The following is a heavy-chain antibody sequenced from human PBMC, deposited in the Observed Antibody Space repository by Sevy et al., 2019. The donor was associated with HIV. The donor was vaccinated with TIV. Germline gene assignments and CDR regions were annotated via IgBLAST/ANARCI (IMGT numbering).Heavy chain of an antibody. Sequence: GGSLRLSCAASGFTFSSYGMHWVRQAPGKGLEWVAVIWYDGSNKYYADSVKGRLTISRDNSKNTLYLQMNSLRAEDTAVYYCARGGYYDSSGRKFDYWGQGTLVTVSS. CDR3: ARGGYYDSSGRKFDY. J-gene: IGHJ4*02. D-gene: IGHD3-22*01. CDR2: IWYDGSNK. CDR1: GFTFSSYG. V-gene: IGHV3-33*01.